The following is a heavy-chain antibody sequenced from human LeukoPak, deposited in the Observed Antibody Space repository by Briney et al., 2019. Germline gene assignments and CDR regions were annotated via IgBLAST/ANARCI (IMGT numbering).Heavy chain of an antibody. D-gene: IGHD6-19*01. Sequence: ASVKVSCKASGYTFTSYYMHWVRQAPGQWLEWMGVINPSGDSTSYAQKFQGRVTMTRDMSTSTVYMELSSLRSEDTTVYYCARERYSSANEPFDSWGQGTLVTVSS. V-gene: IGHV1-46*01. J-gene: IGHJ4*02. CDR2: INPSGDST. CDR1: GYTFTSYY. CDR3: ARERYSSANEPFDS.